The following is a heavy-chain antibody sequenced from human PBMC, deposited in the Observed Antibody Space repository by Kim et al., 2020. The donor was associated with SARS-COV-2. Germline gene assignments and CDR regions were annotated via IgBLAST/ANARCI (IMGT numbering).Heavy chain of an antibody. CDR2: VSYSGST. J-gene: IGHJ5*02. D-gene: IGHD3-10*01. CDR1: GGSISPYH. V-gene: IGHV4-59*08. Sequence: SETLSLTCTVSGGSISPYHWTWIRQPPGKGLEWIGYVSYSGSTNYNPSLKSRVTISIDTSRNQFSLKLSSVTAADTAVYYCARHGDDFGSGGFDPWGQGT. CDR3: ARHGDDFGSGGFDP.